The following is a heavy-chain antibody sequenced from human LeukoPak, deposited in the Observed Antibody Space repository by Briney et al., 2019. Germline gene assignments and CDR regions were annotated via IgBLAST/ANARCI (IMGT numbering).Heavy chain of an antibody. D-gene: IGHD5-24*01. CDR2: IKEDGSEK. Sequence: GGSLRLSCAASGFSFSSFWLSWVRQAPEKGLEWVANIKEDGSEKYYVDSVKGRFTISRDNAKKSLYLQMSSLRAEDTAVYYCARDVELWGQGTLVTVSS. V-gene: IGHV3-7*03. CDR3: ARDVEL. CDR1: GFSFSSFW. J-gene: IGHJ4*02.